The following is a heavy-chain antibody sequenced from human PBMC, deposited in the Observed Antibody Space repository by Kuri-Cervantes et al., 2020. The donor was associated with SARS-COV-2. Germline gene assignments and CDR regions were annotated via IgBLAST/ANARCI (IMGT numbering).Heavy chain of an antibody. V-gene: IGHV3-21*01. CDR3: ARRFFSIGVVPADPSYYYGMDV. CDR2: ISSSSSYI. Sequence: GGSLRLSCAASGFTFSSYSMNWVRQAPGKGLEWVSSISSSSSYIYYADSVKGRFTISRDNFKNTLYLQMNSLRAEDTAVYYCARRFFSIGVVPADPSYYYGMDVWGQGTTVTVSS. D-gene: IGHD2-2*01. CDR1: GFTFSSYS. J-gene: IGHJ6*02.